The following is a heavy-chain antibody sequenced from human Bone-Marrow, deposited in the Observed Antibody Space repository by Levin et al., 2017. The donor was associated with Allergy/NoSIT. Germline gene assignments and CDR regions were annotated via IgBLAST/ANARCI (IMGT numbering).Heavy chain of an antibody. CDR1: GFTFSSYE. CDR2: ISGSGTTI. Sequence: GGSLRLSCAASGFTFSSYEMTWVRQAPGKGLQWVSYISGSGTTIYYADSVKGRFTISRDNAKNSLYLQMNSLRAEDTAVYYCARGEGSYDSWFDSWGQGTLVTVSS. D-gene: IGHD3-22*01. CDR3: ARGEGSYDSWFDS. V-gene: IGHV3-48*03. J-gene: IGHJ5*01.